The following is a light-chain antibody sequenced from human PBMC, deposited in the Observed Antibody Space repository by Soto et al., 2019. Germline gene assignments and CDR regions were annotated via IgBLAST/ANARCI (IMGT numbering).Light chain of an antibody. CDR3: QQRRNWPQT. CDR1: QTISSY. V-gene: IGKV3-11*01. CDR2: DAS. J-gene: IGKJ1*01. Sequence: EIVLTQSPATLSLSPGERATLSCRASQTISSYLAWYQQKPGQAPRLLISDASNRATGIPARFSGSGSGTDFPLTISSLEPEDFAVYYCQQRRNWPQTFGQGTKVEIK.